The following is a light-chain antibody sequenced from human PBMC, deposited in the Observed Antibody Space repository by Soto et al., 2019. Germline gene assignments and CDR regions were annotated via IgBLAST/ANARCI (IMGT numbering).Light chain of an antibody. CDR3: QQYNSYPT. CDR2: TAS. V-gene: IGKV1-5*03. CDR1: QSISSW. J-gene: IGKJ4*01. Sequence: DIQMTHSPSTLSASVGDRVTITCRASQSISSWLAWYQQEPGKAPKLLIYTASSLQGGVPSRFSGSGSGTEFTLTISSLQPDVFATYYCQQYNSYPTFGGGTQVEIK.